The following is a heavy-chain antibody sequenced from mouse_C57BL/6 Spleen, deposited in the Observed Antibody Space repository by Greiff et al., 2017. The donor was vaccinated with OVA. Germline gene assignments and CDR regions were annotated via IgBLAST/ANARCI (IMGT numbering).Heavy chain of an antibody. V-gene: IGHV1-79*01. CDR1: GYTFTNYI. J-gene: IGHJ3*01. D-gene: IGHD2-4*01. CDR3: ASLPSYNDYDVRPFAY. CDR2: ISPEYGHT. Sequence: VQLQQSGAELVKPGASVKLSCKASGYTFTNYIINWVKEGPGHGLEWIGWISPEYGHTYYNQKFKGKATFTADKSSSTAYMELSSLPSEDSAVYFCASLPSYNDYDVRPFAYWGQGTLVTVSA.